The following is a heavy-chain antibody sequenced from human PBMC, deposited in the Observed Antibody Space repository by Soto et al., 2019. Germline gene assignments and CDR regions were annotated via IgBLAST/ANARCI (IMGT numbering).Heavy chain of an antibody. CDR2: IWYDGSNK. J-gene: IGHJ6*02. Sequence: GGSLRLSCAASGFTFSSYGMHWVRQAPGKGLEWVAVIWYDGSNKYYADSVKGRFTISRDNSKNTLYLQMNSLRAEDTAVYYCAKDGPSYSSSPRSYYGMDVWGQGTTVTVSS. D-gene: IGHD6-6*01. CDR1: GFTFSSYG. V-gene: IGHV3-33*06. CDR3: AKDGPSYSSSPRSYYGMDV.